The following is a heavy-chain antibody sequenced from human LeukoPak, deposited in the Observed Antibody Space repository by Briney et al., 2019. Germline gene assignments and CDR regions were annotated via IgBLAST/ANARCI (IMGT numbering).Heavy chain of an antibody. CDR1: GFTFSSYA. CDR3: AKQSYGDYFFDY. CDR2: ISGSGGST. D-gene: IGHD4-17*01. Sequence: GGSLRLSCAASGFTFSSYAMSWVRPAPGKGLEWVSAISGSGGSTYYADSVKGRFTISRDNSKNTLYLQMNSLRAEDTAVYYCAKQSYGDYFFDYWGQGTLVTVSS. V-gene: IGHV3-23*01. J-gene: IGHJ4*02.